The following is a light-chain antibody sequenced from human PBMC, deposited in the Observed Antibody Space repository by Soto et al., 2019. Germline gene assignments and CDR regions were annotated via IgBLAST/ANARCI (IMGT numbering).Light chain of an antibody. V-gene: IGLV1-40*01. CDR3: QSYDISLSASSPSWV. J-gene: IGLJ3*02. CDR1: SSNIGAGFD. CDR2: GNN. Sequence: QSVLTQPASVSGAPGQRVTISCTGSSSNIGAGFDVHWYQQFPGTAPQLLIYGNNNRPSGVPHRFSGSKSGTSASLAITGLQAEDEADYYCQSYDISLSASSPSWVFGGGTKLTVL.